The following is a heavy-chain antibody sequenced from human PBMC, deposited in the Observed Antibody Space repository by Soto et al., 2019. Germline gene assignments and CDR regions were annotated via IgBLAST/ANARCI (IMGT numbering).Heavy chain of an antibody. Sequence: GGSLSLSCAASGFTFSSYAMSWVRQAPGKGLEWVSAISGSGGSTYYADSVKGRFTISRDNSKNTLYLQMNSLRAEDTAVYYCAKDRVGDSNYSYYYYYMDVWGKGTTVTVSS. J-gene: IGHJ6*03. CDR3: AKDRVGDSNYSYYYYYMDV. V-gene: IGHV3-23*01. D-gene: IGHD4-4*01. CDR1: GFTFSSYA. CDR2: ISGSGGST.